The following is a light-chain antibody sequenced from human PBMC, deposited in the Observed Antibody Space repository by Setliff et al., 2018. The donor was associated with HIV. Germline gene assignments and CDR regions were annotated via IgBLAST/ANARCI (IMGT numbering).Light chain of an antibody. CDR1: SSDVGGYNY. J-gene: IGLJ1*01. CDR3: SSYRSSDTGV. Sequence: QSALTPQPASVSGSPGQSITISCTGTSSDVGGYNYVSWYQQHPGKAPKLIIYEVTNRPSGVSNRFSGSKSGNTASLTISGLQAEDEADYYCSSYRSSDTGVFGTGTKVTVL. V-gene: IGLV2-14*01. CDR2: EVT.